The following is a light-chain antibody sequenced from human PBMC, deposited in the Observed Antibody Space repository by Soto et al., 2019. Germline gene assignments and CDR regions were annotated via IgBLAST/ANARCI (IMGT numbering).Light chain of an antibody. J-gene: IGKJ1*01. V-gene: IGKV1-5*01. CDR1: QSLNTR. Sequence: EIPLTQAPATLSASVGDRVTLTCRASQSLNTRLAWYQQRPGKAPKLLIYDASTLESGVPSRFSGGGSGTEFTLTINNLQPDDLATYICHQYKSYSTFGRGTKVDIK. CDR3: HQYKSYST. CDR2: DAS.